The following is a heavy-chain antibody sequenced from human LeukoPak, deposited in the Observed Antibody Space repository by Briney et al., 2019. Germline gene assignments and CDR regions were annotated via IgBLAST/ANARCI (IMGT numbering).Heavy chain of an antibody. CDR1: GFSFSSYA. J-gene: IGHJ4*02. Sequence: PGRSLRLSCADSGFSFSSYAMHWVCQAPREGREWVAVISYDGSNKYYADSAKGRFTISRDNSKNTLYLQMNSLRAEDTAVYYCARAHRDVITSSSWYATNSDHWGQGTLVTVSS. CDR3: ARAHRDVITSSSWYATNSDH. V-gene: IGHV3-30-3*01. CDR2: ISYDGSNK. D-gene: IGHD6-13*01.